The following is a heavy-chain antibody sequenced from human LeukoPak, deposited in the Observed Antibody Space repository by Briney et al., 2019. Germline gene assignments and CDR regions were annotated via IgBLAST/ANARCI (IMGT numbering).Heavy chain of an antibody. CDR1: GFTVSTNY. J-gene: IGHJ4*02. Sequence: AGGSLRLSCVASGFTVSTNYMTWVRQAPGKGLEWVSGIYSGDTTFYSDSVRGKFTISRDNSKNTLYLQMNSLRAEDTAVYYCASILRSSSGYYFDYWGQGTLVTVSS. CDR3: ASILRSSSGYYFDY. V-gene: IGHV3-66*01. CDR2: IYSGDTT. D-gene: IGHD3-10*01.